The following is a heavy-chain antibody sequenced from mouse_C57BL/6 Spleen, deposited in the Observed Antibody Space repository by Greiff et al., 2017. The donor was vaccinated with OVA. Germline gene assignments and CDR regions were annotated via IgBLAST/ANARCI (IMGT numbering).Heavy chain of an antibody. CDR3: ARGDSNYSWFAY. CDR2: INPNNGGT. D-gene: IGHD2-5*01. J-gene: IGHJ3*01. V-gene: IGHV1-18*01. Sequence: VQLQQSGPELVKPGASVKIPCKASGYTFTDYNMDWVKQSHGKSLEWIGDINPNNGGTIYNQKFTGKAILTVDKSTSTAYMELRSLTSEDTAVYYCARGDSNYSWFAYWGQGSLVTVSA. CDR1: GYTFTDYN.